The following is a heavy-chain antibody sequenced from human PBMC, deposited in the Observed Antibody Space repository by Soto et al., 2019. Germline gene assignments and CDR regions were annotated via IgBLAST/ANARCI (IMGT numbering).Heavy chain of an antibody. J-gene: IGHJ4*02. CDR1: GFSFSTYG. V-gene: IGHV3-23*01. CDR2: ISGSGGTT. CDR3: EKESAVGIRDY. Sequence: EVQLLESGGGLVQPGGSLRLSCAASGFSFSTYGMSWVRQAPGKGLEWVSAISGSGGTTYYADSVRGRFTISRDNSKNTLYLEMNSLRAEDTAVYYCEKESAVGIRDYWGQGTLVTVSS. D-gene: IGHD6-19*01.